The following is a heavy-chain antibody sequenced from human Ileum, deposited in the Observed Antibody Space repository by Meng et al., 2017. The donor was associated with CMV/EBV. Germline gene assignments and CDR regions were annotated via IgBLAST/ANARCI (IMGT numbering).Heavy chain of an antibody. Sequence: ASGFTFSNFPMHCVRQAPGKGLEWVAVISPDGNNKFYADSVQGRFTISRDNSKNTLYLQLDSLTIEDTAVYFCAKDRLRVTIFGVFTWGQGTLVTVSS. CDR3: AKDRLRVTIFGVFT. D-gene: IGHD3-3*01. J-gene: IGHJ5*02. CDR1: GFTFSNFP. V-gene: IGHV3-30*04. CDR2: ISPDGNNK.